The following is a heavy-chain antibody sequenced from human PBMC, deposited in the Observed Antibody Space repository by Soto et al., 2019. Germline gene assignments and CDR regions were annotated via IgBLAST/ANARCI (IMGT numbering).Heavy chain of an antibody. V-gene: IGHV4-59*01. J-gene: IGHJ6*03. CDR1: GGSISSYY. D-gene: IGHD6-6*01. CDR2: IYYSGST. Sequence: SSETLSLTCTVSGGSISSYYWSWIRQPPGKGLEWIGYIYYSGSTNYNPSLKSRVTISVDTSKNQFSLKLSSVTAADTAVYYCARGTRIAARIYYYYMDVWGKGTTVTVSS. CDR3: ARGTRIAARIYYYYMDV.